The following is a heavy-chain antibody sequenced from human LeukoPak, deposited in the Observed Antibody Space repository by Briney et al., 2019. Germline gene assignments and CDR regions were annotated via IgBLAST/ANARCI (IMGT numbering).Heavy chain of an antibody. CDR2: IYGGGNI. D-gene: IGHD5-24*01. Sequence: GGSLRLSCAASGFTVSSNYMNWVRQAPGKGLEWVSVIYGGGNIYYADSVKGRFTISRDNSRNTLYLQMNSLRAEDTAVYYCARGAGYNYPYYFDYWGQGTLVTVAS. J-gene: IGHJ4*02. CDR3: ARGAGYNYPYYFDY. V-gene: IGHV3-53*01. CDR1: GFTVSSNY.